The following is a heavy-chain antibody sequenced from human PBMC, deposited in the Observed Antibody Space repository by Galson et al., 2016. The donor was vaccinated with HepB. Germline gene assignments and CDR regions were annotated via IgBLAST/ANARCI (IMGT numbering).Heavy chain of an antibody. CDR3: ARDLTDYDFWSGSASDALDI. J-gene: IGHJ3*02. D-gene: IGHD3-3*01. CDR2: IKQDGSEK. V-gene: IGHV3-7*04. CDR1: GFNFSNYA. Sequence: SLRLSCAATGFNFSNYAMHWARQAPGQGLEWVANIKQDGSEKYYVDSVKGRFTISRDNAKNSLYLQMYSLRAENTAVYYCARDLTDYDFWSGSASDALDIWGQGTMVTVSS.